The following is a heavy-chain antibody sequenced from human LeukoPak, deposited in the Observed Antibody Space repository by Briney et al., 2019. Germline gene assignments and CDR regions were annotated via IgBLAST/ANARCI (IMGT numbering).Heavy chain of an antibody. CDR2: IYYSGST. D-gene: IGHD6-6*01. CDR3: ARVRRIAARPSRGDAFDI. V-gene: IGHV4-39*01. Sequence: SETLSLTCTVSGGSISSSSYYWGWIRQPPGKGLEWIGSIYYSGSTYYNPSLKSRVTISVDTSKNQFSLKLSSVTAADTAVYYCARVRRIAARPSRGDAFDIWGQGTMVTVSS. J-gene: IGHJ3*02. CDR1: GGSISSSSYY.